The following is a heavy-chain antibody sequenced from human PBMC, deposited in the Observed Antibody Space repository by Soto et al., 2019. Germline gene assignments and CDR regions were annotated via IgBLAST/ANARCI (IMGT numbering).Heavy chain of an antibody. V-gene: IGHV3-33*01. Sequence: GGSLRLSCAASGFTFSSHGMHWVRQAPGKGLEWVAVIWYDGSNEYYADSVKGRYTISRDNSKNTLYLQMSSLRVEDTAIYYCARDCSSTGYGLVHWGQGALVTVSS. CDR3: ARDCSSTGYGLVH. CDR2: IWYDGSNE. J-gene: IGHJ4*02. CDR1: GFTFSSHG. D-gene: IGHD2-2*01.